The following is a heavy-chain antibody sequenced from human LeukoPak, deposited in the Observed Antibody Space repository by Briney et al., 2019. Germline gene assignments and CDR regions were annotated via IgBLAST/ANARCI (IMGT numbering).Heavy chain of an antibody. CDR2: INSDGSST. V-gene: IGHV3-74*01. CDR3: ARESSVGAHKAFDY. D-gene: IGHD1-26*01. Sequence: GGSLRLSCAASGFTFSNYWMHWVRQAPGKGLVWVSRINSDGSSTSYADSVKGRFTISRDNAKNTLYLQMNSVRAEDTAVYYCARESSVGAHKAFDYWGQGTLVTVSS. CDR1: GFTFSNYW. J-gene: IGHJ4*02.